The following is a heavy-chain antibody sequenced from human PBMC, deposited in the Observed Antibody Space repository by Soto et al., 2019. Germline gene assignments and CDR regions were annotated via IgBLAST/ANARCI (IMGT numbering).Heavy chain of an antibody. J-gene: IGHJ3*02. CDR3: ARVEDIVLMVYEPRANAFDI. V-gene: IGHV1-18*01. CDR1: GYTFTSYG. Sequence: GASVKVSCKASGYTFTSYGISWVRQAPGQGLEWMGWISAYNGNTNYAQKLQGRVTMTTDTSTSTAYMELRSLRSDDTAVYYCARVEDIVLMVYEPRANAFDIWGQETMVTVS. D-gene: IGHD2-8*01. CDR2: ISAYNGNT.